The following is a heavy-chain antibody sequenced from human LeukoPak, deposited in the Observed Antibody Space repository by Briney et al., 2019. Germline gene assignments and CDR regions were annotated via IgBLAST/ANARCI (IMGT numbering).Heavy chain of an antibody. CDR3: ARGKELWSDY. Sequence: PGGSLRLSCAASGFTFSSYSMNWVRQAPGKGLEWVSSISSSSSYIYYADSVKGRFTISRDNPKNTLYLQMNSLRAEDTAVYYCARGKELWSDYWGQGTLVTVSS. D-gene: IGHD5-18*01. V-gene: IGHV3-21*04. CDR2: ISSSSSYI. J-gene: IGHJ4*02. CDR1: GFTFSSYS.